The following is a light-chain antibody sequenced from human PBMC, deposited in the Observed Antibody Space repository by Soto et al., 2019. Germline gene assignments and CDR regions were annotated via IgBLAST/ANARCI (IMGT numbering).Light chain of an antibody. J-gene: IGKJ1*01. Sequence: EMVMTQSPATLSVSPGEKATLSCRASQSVSSSLAWYQQIPGQAPILLIYGASTRATAIPARFSGSGSGTDFTLTISSLQSEDFAIYYCQQYDNWPWTFGQGTKVEIK. CDR1: QSVSSS. V-gene: IGKV3-15*01. CDR2: GAS. CDR3: QQYDNWPWT.